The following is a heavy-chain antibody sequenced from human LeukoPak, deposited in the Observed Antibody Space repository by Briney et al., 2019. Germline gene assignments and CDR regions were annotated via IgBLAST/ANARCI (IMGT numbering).Heavy chain of an antibody. J-gene: IGHJ4*02. CDR1: GFTFDDYA. D-gene: IGHD6-13*01. CDR3: AKEGGSSSLVDY. Sequence: GRSLRLSCAASGFTFDDYAMHWVRQAPGKGLEWVSGISWNSGSIGYADSVKGRFTISRDNAKNSLYLQMNSLRAEDTAVYYCAKEGGSSSLVDYWGQGTLVTVSS. V-gene: IGHV3-9*01. CDR2: ISWNSGSI.